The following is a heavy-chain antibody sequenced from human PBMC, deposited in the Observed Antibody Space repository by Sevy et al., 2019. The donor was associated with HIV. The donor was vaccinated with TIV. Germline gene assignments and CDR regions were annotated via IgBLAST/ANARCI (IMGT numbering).Heavy chain of an antibody. J-gene: IGHJ4*02. CDR2: IYTSGTT. V-gene: IGHV4-61*02. CDR1: GGSISSGNYY. D-gene: IGHD3-22*01. Sequence: SETLSLTCTVSGGSISSGNYYWSWIRQPAGKGLEWIGRIYTSGTTNYNPSLKSRVTMSVDTSQNQFSLKLTSVTAADTAVYYCARSYYYDSSGNYVRYYFDSWGQGTLVTVSS. CDR3: ARSYYYDSSGNYVRYYFDS.